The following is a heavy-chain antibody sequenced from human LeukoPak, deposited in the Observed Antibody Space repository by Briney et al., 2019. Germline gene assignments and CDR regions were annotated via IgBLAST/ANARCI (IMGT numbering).Heavy chain of an antibody. CDR1: GGTFNNYA. CDR3: ARDLGSRRRPPPSDGYYYMAV. Sequence: GASVKVSCKASGGTFNNYAISWVRQAPGQGLEWMGGIIPIFGTAIYAQNFQGRVTISADKYTSTVYMEVSSLRSEDTAMYYCARDLGSRRRPPPSDGYYYMAVWGTGTTVTVSS. D-gene: IGHD1-14*01. CDR2: IIPIFGTA. V-gene: IGHV1-69*06. J-gene: IGHJ6*03.